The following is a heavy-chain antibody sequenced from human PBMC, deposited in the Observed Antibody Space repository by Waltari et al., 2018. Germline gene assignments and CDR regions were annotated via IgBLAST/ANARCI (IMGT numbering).Heavy chain of an antibody. CDR1: GFTFSSYS. Sequence: EVQLVESGGGLVQPGGSLRLSCAASGFTFSSYSMNWVRQAPGKGLEWVSYISSSISTIYYADSVKGRFTISRDNAKNSLYLQMNSLRAEDTAVYYCARVVATTQPFDYWGQGTLVTVSS. D-gene: IGHD5-12*01. CDR2: ISSSISTI. J-gene: IGHJ4*02. CDR3: ARVVATTQPFDY. V-gene: IGHV3-48*01.